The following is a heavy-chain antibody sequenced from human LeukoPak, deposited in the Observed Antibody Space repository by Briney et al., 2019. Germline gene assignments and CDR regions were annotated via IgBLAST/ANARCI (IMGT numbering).Heavy chain of an antibody. D-gene: IGHD2-2*01. CDR2: IYHSGST. CDR3: ASIVVVPAAPLAAFDY. Sequence: SGTLSPTCAVSGGSISSSNWWSWVRQPPGKGLEWIGEIYHSGSTNYNPSLKSRVTISVDKSKNQFSLKLSSVTAADTAVYYCASIVVVPAAPLAAFDYWGQGTLVTVSS. CDR1: GGSISSSNW. J-gene: IGHJ4*02. V-gene: IGHV4-4*02.